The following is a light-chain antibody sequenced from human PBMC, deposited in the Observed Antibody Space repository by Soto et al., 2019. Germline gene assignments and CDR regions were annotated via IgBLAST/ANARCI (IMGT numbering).Light chain of an antibody. CDR3: SSYTSSSTLGGV. CDR2: DVS. Sequence: QSVLTQPASVSGSPGQSITISCTGTSSDVGGYNYVSWYQQHPGKATKLMIYDVSNRPSGVYNRFSGAKSGNTASLTISGLQDEDDADDYCSSYTSSSTLGGVFGTGTKLTV. J-gene: IGLJ1*01. CDR1: SSDVGGYNY. V-gene: IGLV2-14*01.